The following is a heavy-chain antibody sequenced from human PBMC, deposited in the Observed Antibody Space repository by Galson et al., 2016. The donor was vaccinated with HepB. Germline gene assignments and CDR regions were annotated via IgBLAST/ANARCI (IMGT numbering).Heavy chain of an antibody. D-gene: IGHD5-12*01. CDR3: ARTIYSAYEPPGY. CDR2: VYTSETT. Sequence: TLSLTCTVSGGSVSSGSHYWSWIRQPAGKGLEWIGRVYTSETTNYNPSLESRVTISIDTSKNQFSLNMLSVTAADTAVYYCARTIYSAYEPPGYWGRGTLVTVSS. V-gene: IGHV4-61*02. CDR1: GGSVSSGSHY. J-gene: IGHJ4*02.